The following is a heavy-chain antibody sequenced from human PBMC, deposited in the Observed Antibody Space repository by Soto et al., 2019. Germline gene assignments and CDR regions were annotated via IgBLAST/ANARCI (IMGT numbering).Heavy chain of an antibody. CDR2: INGDGGTT. Sequence: EVQLVESGGGLVQPGGSLRLSCAASGFTFSSYWMRWVRQAPGKGLVWVSRINGDGGTTNYADSVKGRFTISRDNAKNTLFLQMNSLRVEDAAVYYCARVGGSSWDWGQGALVTVSS. D-gene: IGHD6-6*01. CDR3: ARVGGSSWD. V-gene: IGHV3-74*01. CDR1: GFTFSSYW. J-gene: IGHJ4*02.